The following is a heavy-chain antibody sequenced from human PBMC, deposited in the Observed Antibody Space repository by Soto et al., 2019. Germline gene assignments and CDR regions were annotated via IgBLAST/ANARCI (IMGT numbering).Heavy chain of an antibody. CDR2: ITATGDRT. V-gene: IGHV3-23*01. D-gene: IGHD3-22*01. CDR1: WFRFSGYS. J-gene: IGHJ4*01. CDR3: ATMNGYFEY. Sequence: GGSVTLSRAACWFRFSGYSMSWVRQTPGKGLEWVAAITATGDRTYYADSVTGRFTISRDNSKKTHYLQMTSLRAEDTAMYYCATMNGYFEYWGHGTPVTVSS.